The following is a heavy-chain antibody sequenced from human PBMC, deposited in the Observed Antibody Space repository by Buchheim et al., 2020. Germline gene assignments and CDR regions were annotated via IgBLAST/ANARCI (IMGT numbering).Heavy chain of an antibody. V-gene: IGHV1-69*06. D-gene: IGHD2-2*02. Sequence: QVQLVQSGAEVKKPGSSVKFSCKASGGTFSSYAISWVRQAPGQGLEWMGGIIPIFGTANYAQKFQGRVTITADKSTSTAYMELSSLRSEDTAVYYCARDMIVVVPAAIREYYYYGMDVWGQGTT. J-gene: IGHJ6*02. CDR1: GGTFSSYA. CDR2: IIPIFGTA. CDR3: ARDMIVVVPAAIREYYYYGMDV.